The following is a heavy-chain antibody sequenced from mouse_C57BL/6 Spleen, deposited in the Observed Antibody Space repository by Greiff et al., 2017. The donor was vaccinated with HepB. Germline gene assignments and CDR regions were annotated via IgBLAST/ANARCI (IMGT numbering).Heavy chain of an antibody. D-gene: IGHD2-3*01. J-gene: IGHJ2*01. Sequence: EVKLVESGGGLVQPGGSLSLSCAASGFTFTDYYMSWVRQPPGKALEWLGFIRNKANGYTTEYSASVKGRFTISRDNSQSILYLQMNALRADDSATYYCARGGWLLLDYWGQGTTLTVSS. CDR1: GFTFTDYY. V-gene: IGHV7-3*01. CDR2: IRNKANGYTT. CDR3: ARGGWLLLDY.